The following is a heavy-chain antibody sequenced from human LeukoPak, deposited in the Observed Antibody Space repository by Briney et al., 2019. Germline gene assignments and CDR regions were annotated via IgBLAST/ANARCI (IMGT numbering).Heavy chain of an antibody. CDR2: IKQDGSEK. J-gene: IGHJ4*02. V-gene: IGHV3-7*01. CDR3: ARDLSGVTGYTYGRGIDY. Sequence: GGSLTLSCAASGFTFSSYWMSWVRQAPGKGLEWVANIKQDGSEKYYVDSVKGRFTISRDNAKNSLYLQMNSLIAEDTAVYYCARDLSGVTGYTYGRGIDYWGQGTLVTVSS. D-gene: IGHD5-18*01. CDR1: GFTFSSYW.